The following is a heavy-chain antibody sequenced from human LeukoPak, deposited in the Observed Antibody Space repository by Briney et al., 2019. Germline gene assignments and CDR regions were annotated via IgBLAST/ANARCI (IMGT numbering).Heavy chain of an antibody. CDR2: ITHGSSRV. CDR1: GFTFSTYS. D-gene: IGHD3-16*01. Sequence: VGSLRLSCAASGFTFSTYSMNWVRQAPGKGLEWISHITHGSSRVFYADSVEGRFTVSRDDAKNSLYLQMNSLRVEDTAVYYCARDNGNSYAIDSWGQGTLVTVSS. CDR3: ARDNGNSYAIDS. J-gene: IGHJ5*01. V-gene: IGHV3-48*01.